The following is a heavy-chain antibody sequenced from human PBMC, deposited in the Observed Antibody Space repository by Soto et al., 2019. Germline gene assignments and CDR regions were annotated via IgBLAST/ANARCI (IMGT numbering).Heavy chain of an antibody. J-gene: IGHJ6*02. CDR1: GGTFSSYA. D-gene: IGHD2-15*01. Sequence: QVHLVQSGAEVKKPGSSVKVSCKASGGTFSSYAISWVRQAPGQGLEWMGGIIPIFGTATYAQKFQGRVTITEDKSTTTVYMELNSLRAEDPAVYYCVWALFWSGGSGFRLGLAGSGTKYYYCGRDVWGRGSTVTVCS. V-gene: IGHV1-69*06. CDR3: VWALFWSGGSGFRLGLAGSGTKYYYCGRDV. CDR2: IIPIFGTA.